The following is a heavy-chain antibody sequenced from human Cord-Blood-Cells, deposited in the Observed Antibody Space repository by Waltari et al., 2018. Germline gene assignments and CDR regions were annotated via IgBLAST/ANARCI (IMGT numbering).Heavy chain of an antibody. CDR3: VSSITIFGVVIPYYYYGMDV. J-gene: IGHJ6*02. CDR1: GGNFRSYA. D-gene: IGHD3-3*01. V-gene: IGHV1-69*06. CDR2: IIPIFATS. Sequence: VQLVQSRAEVEKPGSSVTVPCKASGGNFRSYAITPVRTAPGDRLAWLGGIIPIFATSNYAQKVQGRVTITADKATSTADMEPRRLASEDRLVYYCVSSITIFGVVIPYYYYGMDVWGHGATATVS.